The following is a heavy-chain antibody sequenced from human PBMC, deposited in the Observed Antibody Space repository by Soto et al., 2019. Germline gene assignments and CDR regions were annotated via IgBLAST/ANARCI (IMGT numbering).Heavy chain of an antibody. J-gene: IGHJ4*02. Sequence: GGSLRLSCAASGFTFSSYSLSCVRQAPGKGLEWFSRISGGGGGTIYSADSVKGRFTISRDNSKNTLYLQMNSLRVEDTAVYYCAKDSGGSFDYWGQGTLVTVSS. CDR1: GFTFSSYS. D-gene: IGHD1-26*01. V-gene: IGHV3-23*01. CDR2: ISGGGGGTI. CDR3: AKDSGGSFDY.